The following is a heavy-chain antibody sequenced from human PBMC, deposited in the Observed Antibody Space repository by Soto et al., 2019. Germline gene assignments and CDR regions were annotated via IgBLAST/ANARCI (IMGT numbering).Heavy chain of an antibody. Sequence: SETLSLTCAVSGGSISSGGYSWSWIRQPPGKGLERIGYIYHSGSTYYNPSLKSRVTISVDRSKNQFSLKLSSVTAADTAVYYCARVEKNYDFWSGTFSHWGQGTLVTVSS. J-gene: IGHJ4*02. CDR3: ARVEKNYDFWSGTFSH. D-gene: IGHD3-3*01. CDR1: GGSISSGGYS. V-gene: IGHV4-30-2*01. CDR2: IYHSGST.